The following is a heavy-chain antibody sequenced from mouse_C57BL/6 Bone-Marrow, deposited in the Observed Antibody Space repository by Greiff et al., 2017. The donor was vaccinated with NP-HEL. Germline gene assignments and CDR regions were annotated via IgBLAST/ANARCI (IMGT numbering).Heavy chain of an antibody. CDR1: GYTFTDYE. V-gene: IGHV1-15*01. D-gene: IGHD1-2*01. J-gene: IGHJ2*01. Sequence: VQLQQSGAELVRPGASVTLSCKASGYTFTDYEMHWVKQTPVHGLEWIGALDPDTGGTAYNQQFKGKAILTADKSSSTAYMELRSLTSEDSAVNYGTRTPPFTTAYDFDYWGQGTTLTVSS. CDR3: TRTPPFTTAYDFDY. CDR2: LDPDTGGT.